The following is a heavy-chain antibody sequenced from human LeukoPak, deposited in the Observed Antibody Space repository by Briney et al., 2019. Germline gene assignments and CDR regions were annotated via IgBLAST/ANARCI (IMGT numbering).Heavy chain of an antibody. D-gene: IGHD4-17*01. Sequence: GPTLVNPTQTLTLTCTFSGFSLSTSGVGVGWIRQPPGKALEWLALIYWDDDKRYSPSLKSRLTITRDTSKNQVVLTMTNMDPVDTATYYCARLLGDYGDFRFDYWGQGTLVTVSS. CDR2: IYWDDDK. V-gene: IGHV2-5*02. J-gene: IGHJ4*02. CDR1: GFSLSTSGVG. CDR3: ARLLGDYGDFRFDY.